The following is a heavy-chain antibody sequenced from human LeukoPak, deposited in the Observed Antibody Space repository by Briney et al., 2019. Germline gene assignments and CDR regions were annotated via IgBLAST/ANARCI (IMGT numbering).Heavy chain of an antibody. CDR2: IYTSGST. CDR1: GGSISSYY. CDR3: ARDFGPEYCYDSRGHFDY. Sequence: SETLSLTCTVSGGSISSYYWSWIRQPAGKGLEWIGRIYTSGSTNYNPSLKSRVTMSVDTSKNQFSLKLSSVTAADTAVYYCARDFGPEYCYDSRGHFDYWGQGTLVTVSS. J-gene: IGHJ4*02. V-gene: IGHV4-4*07. D-gene: IGHD3-22*01.